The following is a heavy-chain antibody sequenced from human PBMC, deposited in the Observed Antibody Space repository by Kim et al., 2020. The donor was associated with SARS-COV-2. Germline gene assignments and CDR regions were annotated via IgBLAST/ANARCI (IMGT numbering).Heavy chain of an antibody. CDR1: GGSISSSSYY. CDR3: ARVPVVPAARFYYGMDV. D-gene: IGHD2-2*01. CDR2: IYYSGST. Sequence: SETLSLTCTVSGGSISSSSYYWGWIRQPPGKGLEWIGSIYYSGSTYYNPSLKSRATISVDTSKNQFSLKLSSVTAADTAVYYCARVPVVPAARFYYGMDVWGQGTTVTVSS. J-gene: IGHJ6*02. V-gene: IGHV4-39*07.